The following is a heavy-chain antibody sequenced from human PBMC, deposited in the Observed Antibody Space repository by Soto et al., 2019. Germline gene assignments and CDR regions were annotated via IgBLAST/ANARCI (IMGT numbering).Heavy chain of an antibody. J-gene: IGHJ6*02. V-gene: IGHV3-23*01. CDR3: AKSAPGDVGYRYGQPFYYYYGMDV. D-gene: IGHD5-18*01. CDR2: ISGSGGST. CDR1: GFTFSSYA. Sequence: GGSLRLSCAASGFTFSSYAMSWVRQAPGKGLEWVSAISGSGGSTYYADSVKGRFTISRDNSKNTLYLQMNSLRAEDTAVYYCAKSAPGDVGYRYGQPFYYYYGMDVWGQGTTVTVSS.